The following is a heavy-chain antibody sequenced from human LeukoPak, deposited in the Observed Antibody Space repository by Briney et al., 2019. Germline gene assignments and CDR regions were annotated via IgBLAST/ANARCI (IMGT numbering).Heavy chain of an antibody. CDR2: IIPIFGTA. CDR1: RGTFSSYA. V-gene: IGHV1-69*13. CDR3: ARPLRSGTNTVVGYYYGMDV. Sequence: GASVKASCKASRGTFSSYAISWVRQAPGQGLEWMGGIIPIFGTANYAQKFQRRVTITADESTSTAYMELSSLRSEDTAVYYCARPLRSGTNTVVGYYYGMDVWGKGTTVTVSS. J-gene: IGHJ6*04. D-gene: IGHD1-14*01.